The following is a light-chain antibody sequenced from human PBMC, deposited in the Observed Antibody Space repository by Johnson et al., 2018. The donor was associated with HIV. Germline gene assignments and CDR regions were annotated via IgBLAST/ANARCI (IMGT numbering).Light chain of an antibody. J-gene: IGLJ1*01. CDR2: DNN. Sequence: QSVLTQPPSVSAAPGQKVTISCSGSSSNIGNNYVSWYQQLPGTAPKLLIYDNNQRPSGIPDRFSGSKSGTSATLAITGLQTGDEADYYCGTWDSSLSAGVFGTGTKGTGL. CDR3: GTWDSSLSAGV. CDR1: SSNIGNNY. V-gene: IGLV1-51*01.